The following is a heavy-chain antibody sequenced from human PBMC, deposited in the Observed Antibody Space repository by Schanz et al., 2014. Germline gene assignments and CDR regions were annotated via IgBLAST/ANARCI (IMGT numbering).Heavy chain of an antibody. CDR2: INPNGGST. J-gene: IGHJ3*01. CDR1: GYTFTSYY. Sequence: QVQLVQSGAEVKKPGASVKVSCKASGYTFTSYYMHWVRQAPGQGLEWMGIINPNGGSTSYAQKCQGRITMTRDESTNTVYMELRGLRSDDAAVDYYARETAIIAVGAFDVWGQGTMVTVSS. D-gene: IGHD2-21*01. V-gene: IGHV1-46*01. CDR3: ARETAIIAVGAFDV.